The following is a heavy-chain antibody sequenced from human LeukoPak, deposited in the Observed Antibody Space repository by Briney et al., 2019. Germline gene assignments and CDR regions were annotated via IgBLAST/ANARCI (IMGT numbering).Heavy chain of an antibody. CDR3: ARDYFYTREQQDDY. D-gene: IGHD1/OR15-1a*01. Sequence: ASAKVSCKASGYTFTGYYMHWVRQAPGQGLEWMGWINPNSGGTNYAQKFQGRVTMTRDTSISTAYMELSRLRSDDTAVYYCARDYFYTREQQDDYWGQGTLVTVSS. CDR2: INPNSGGT. J-gene: IGHJ4*02. CDR1: GYTFTGYY. V-gene: IGHV1-2*02.